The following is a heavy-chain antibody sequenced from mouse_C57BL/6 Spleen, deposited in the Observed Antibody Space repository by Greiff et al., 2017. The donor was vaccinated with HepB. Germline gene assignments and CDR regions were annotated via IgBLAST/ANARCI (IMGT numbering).Heavy chain of an antibody. Sequence: EVQRVESGGGLVKPGGSLKLSCAASGFTFSSYAMSWVRQTPEKRLEWVATISDGGSYTYYPDNVKGRFTISRDNAKNNLYLQMSHLKSEDTAMYYCARVYDYDGLFDYWGQGTTLTVSS. CDR1: GFTFSSYA. J-gene: IGHJ2*01. D-gene: IGHD2-4*01. V-gene: IGHV5-4*01. CDR2: ISDGGSYT. CDR3: ARVYDYDGLFDY.